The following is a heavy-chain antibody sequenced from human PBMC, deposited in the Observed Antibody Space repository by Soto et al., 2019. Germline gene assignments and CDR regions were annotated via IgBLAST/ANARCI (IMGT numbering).Heavy chain of an antibody. J-gene: IGHJ4*02. CDR3: VRDSPNGGTYSGYDGIDY. D-gene: IGHD5-12*01. CDR2: IIPLLDIT. CDR1: GGTFSNDI. V-gene: IGHV1-69*04. Sequence: SVKVSCKASGGTFSNDIITWVRQAPGQGLEWMGRIIPLLDITNYAQKFQGRVTITADKSTSTAYMELNSLRSEDTAVYYCVRDSPNGGTYSGYDGIDYWGQGTLVTVSS.